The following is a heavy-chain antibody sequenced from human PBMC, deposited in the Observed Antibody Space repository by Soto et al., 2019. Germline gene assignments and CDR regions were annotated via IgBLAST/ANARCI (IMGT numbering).Heavy chain of an antibody. CDR1: GFTFSSYW. CDR2: IKQDGSEK. V-gene: IGHV3-7*03. Sequence: PGGSLRLSCAASGFTFSSYWMSWVRQAPGKGLEWVANIKQDGSEKYHVDSVKGRFTISRDNAKNSLYLQMNSLRAEDTAVYYCARGPGGGWLDPWGQGTLVTVSS. D-gene: IGHD2-15*01. CDR3: ARGPGGGWLDP. J-gene: IGHJ5*02.